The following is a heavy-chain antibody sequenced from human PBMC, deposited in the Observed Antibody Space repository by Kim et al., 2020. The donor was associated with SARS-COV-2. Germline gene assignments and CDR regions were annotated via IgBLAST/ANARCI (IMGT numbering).Heavy chain of an antibody. J-gene: IGHJ5*01. CDR3: AKYRAFSKDAFYS. D-gene: IGHD3-16*02. CDR2: IHGNSGGT. CDR1: GFTFSNFA. V-gene: IGHV3-23*01. Sequence: GGSLRLSCAASGFTFSNFAMSWVRQAPGKGLEWVSAIHGNSGGTWYADSVKGRFTISRDNSKNTVFLQMSSLRAEDTAIYYCAKYRAFSKDAFYSWG.